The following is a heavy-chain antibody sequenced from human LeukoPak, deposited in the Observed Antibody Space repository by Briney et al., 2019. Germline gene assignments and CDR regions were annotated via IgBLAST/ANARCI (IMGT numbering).Heavy chain of an antibody. J-gene: IGHJ4*02. Sequence: PGGSLRLSCAASGFTFSSYSMNWVRQAPGKGLELVSSISSSSYIYYADSVKGRFTISRDNAKNSLYLQMNSLRAEDTAVYYCASSTPGGSWLIYWGQGTLVTVSS. CDR1: GFTFSSYS. V-gene: IGHV3-21*01. CDR3: ASSTPGGSWLIY. D-gene: IGHD6-13*01. CDR2: ISSSSYI.